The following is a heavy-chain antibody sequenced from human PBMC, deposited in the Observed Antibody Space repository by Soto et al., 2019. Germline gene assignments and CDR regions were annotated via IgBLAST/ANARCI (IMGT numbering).Heavy chain of an antibody. D-gene: IGHD3-10*01. CDR2: INAGNGNT. Sequence: ASVKVSCKASGYTFTSYAMHWVRQAPGQRLEWMGWINAGNGNTKYPQKFQGRVTITRDTSASTAYMELSSLRSEDTAVYYCARSESGYYYGWTTSYGMDVWGQGTTVTVSS. CDR1: GYTFTSYA. J-gene: IGHJ6*02. CDR3: ARSESGYYYGWTTSYGMDV. V-gene: IGHV1-3*01.